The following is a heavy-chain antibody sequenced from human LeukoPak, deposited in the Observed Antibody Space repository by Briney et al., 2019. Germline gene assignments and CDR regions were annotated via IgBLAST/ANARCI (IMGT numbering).Heavy chain of an antibody. V-gene: IGHV3-23*01. CDR2: IPSSGDGT. J-gene: IGHJ4*02. Sequence: GGSLRLSCAASGFTFRNYAMTWVRQAPGKGLEWVSSIPSSGDGTYYAGSVKGRFTISRDNSKNMLYPQMNSLRAEDTAVYYCARRTSGAFDFWDQGTLVTVSS. D-gene: IGHD5-12*01. CDR1: GFTFRNYA. CDR3: ARRTSGAFDF.